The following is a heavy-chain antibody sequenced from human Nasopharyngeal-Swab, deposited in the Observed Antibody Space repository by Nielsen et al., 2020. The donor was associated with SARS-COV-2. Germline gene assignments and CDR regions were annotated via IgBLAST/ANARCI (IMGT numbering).Heavy chain of an antibody. V-gene: IGHV1-46*01. D-gene: IGHD2-21*01. J-gene: IGHJ4*02. Sequence: WVRQAPGQGHEWMGIINTSGGTTDYTQKFQGRVTMTRDTSTSTVYMELSSLNSEDTAVYYCVRDRLLGSRWGGDCHLPDYWGQGTPVTVSS. CDR2: INTSGGTT. CDR3: VRDRLLGSRWGGDCHLPDY.